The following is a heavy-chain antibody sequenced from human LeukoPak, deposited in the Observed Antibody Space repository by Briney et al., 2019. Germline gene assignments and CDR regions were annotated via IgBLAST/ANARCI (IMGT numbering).Heavy chain of an antibody. CDR3: ARPSAYGEDAFDV. Sequence: GESLKIPCKGSGYIFTNYWIGWVRQMPGKGFEWMGIIYPDDSDTRYSPSFRGQVTFSADKSISTAYLQWSSLKASDTAMYYCARPSAYGEDAFDVWGQGTLVTVSS. V-gene: IGHV5-51*01. CDR2: IYPDDSDT. D-gene: IGHD2-21*01. CDR1: GYIFTNYW. J-gene: IGHJ3*01.